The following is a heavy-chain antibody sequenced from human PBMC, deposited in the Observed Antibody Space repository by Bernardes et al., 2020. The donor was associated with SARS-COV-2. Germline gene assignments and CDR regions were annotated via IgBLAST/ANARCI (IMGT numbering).Heavy chain of an antibody. CDR3: ARALREMATPARFDY. J-gene: IGHJ4*02. D-gene: IGHD5-12*01. V-gene: IGHV4-59*01. CDR2: IYYSGST. Sequence: SETLSLTCTVSGGSISSYYWSWIRQPPGKGLEWIGYIYYSGSTNYNPSLKSRVTISVDTSKNQFSLKLSSVTAADTAVYYCARALREMATPARFDYWGQGTLVTVSS. CDR1: GGSISSYY.